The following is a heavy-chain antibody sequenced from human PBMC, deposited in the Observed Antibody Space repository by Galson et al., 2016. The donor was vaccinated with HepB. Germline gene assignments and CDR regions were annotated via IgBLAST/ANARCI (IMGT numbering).Heavy chain of an antibody. V-gene: IGHV2-5*02. CDR3: ARLQGRGRDSRATLDLSDY. D-gene: IGHD5-12*01. CDR2: IFWDNEQ. CDR1: GFSLITNGVG. Sequence: PALVTPTQTLTLACSFSGFSLITNGVGVAWIRQSPGKALEWLALIFWDNEQLDSPSLKSRLTITKDISKKEVVLKLTNVAPVDSATYYCARLQGRGRDSRATLDLSDYWGLGTQVIVSS. J-gene: IGHJ4*02.